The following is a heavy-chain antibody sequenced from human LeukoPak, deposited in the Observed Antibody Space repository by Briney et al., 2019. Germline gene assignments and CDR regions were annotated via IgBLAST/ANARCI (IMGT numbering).Heavy chain of an antibody. Sequence: PSETLSLTCTVSGGSISSYYWSWIRQPAGKGLEWIGFIYYTGSTDYNPSLKSRVTMSVDTSKNQFSLKLSSVTAADTAVYYCARHKEESGAYGPNDYWGQGTLVTVSS. V-gene: IGHV4-59*08. J-gene: IGHJ4*02. D-gene: IGHD2/OR15-2a*01. CDR1: GGSISSYY. CDR3: ARHKEESGAYGPNDY. CDR2: IYYTGST.